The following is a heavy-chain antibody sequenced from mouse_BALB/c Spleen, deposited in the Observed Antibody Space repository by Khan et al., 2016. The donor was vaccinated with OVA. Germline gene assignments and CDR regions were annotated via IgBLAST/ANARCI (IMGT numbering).Heavy chain of an antibody. Sequence: QVQLKQSGAELVRPGASVKLSCKTSGYIFTTYWIHWVKQRSGQGLEWIARIYPGTGNIYYSANFKGKATLTADNSSSTAYMQFSSLKSEDSAVYFCAREEAVYYFDYWGQGTTLTVSS. CDR3: AREEAVYYFDY. CDR1: GYIFTTYW. D-gene: IGHD3-3*01. CDR2: IYPGTGNI. V-gene: IGHV1-76*01. J-gene: IGHJ2*01.